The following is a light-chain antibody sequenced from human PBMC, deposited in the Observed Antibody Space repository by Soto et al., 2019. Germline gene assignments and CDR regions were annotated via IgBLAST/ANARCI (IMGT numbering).Light chain of an antibody. CDR3: QQYDNLPLT. V-gene: IGKV1-33*01. Sequence: DIQMTHSPSSLSASVGDRVTITCQSSQDTRNYLNWYQQKPEKAPKLLIYDASNLETGGPSRFSGSGAGTDFTFAISSLQPEDIATYYCQQYDNLPLTFGGGTKVEIK. CDR1: QDTRNY. CDR2: DAS. J-gene: IGKJ4*01.